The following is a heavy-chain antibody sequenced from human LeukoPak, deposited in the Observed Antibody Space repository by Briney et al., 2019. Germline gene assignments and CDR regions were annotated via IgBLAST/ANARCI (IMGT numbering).Heavy chain of an antibody. CDR1: GFTFSSYA. CDR3: AKGGLLWFGELFPPPGSYFDY. CDR2: ISGSGGST. V-gene: IGHV3-23*01. Sequence: GGSLRLSCAASGFTFSSYAMSWVRQAPGKGLEWVSAISGSGGSTYYADSVKGRFTISRDNSKNTLYLQMNSLRAEDAAVYYCAKGGLLWFGELFPPPGSYFDYWGQGTLVTVSS. J-gene: IGHJ4*02. D-gene: IGHD3-10*01.